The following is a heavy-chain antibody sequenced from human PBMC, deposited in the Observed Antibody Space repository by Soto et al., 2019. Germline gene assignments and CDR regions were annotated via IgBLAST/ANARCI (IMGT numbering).Heavy chain of an antibody. CDR2: MSFDGSKK. J-gene: IGHJ6*02. CDR3: AKDLHYFDSGTYYKADFGMDV. Sequence: PGGSLRLSCAASGFSFSNYGFHWVRQAPGKGLEWVAVMSFDGSKKFYADSVKGRFSISRDNSKDTVYLQMNSLRAEDTAVYYYAKDLHYFDSGTYYKADFGMDVWGQGTTVTVS. D-gene: IGHD3-10*01. CDR1: GFSFSNYG. V-gene: IGHV3-30*18.